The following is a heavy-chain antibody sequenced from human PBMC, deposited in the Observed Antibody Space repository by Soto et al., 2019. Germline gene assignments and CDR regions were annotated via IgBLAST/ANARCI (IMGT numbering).Heavy chain of an antibody. CDR1: GGSISSYY. CDR2: IYYSGST. D-gene: IGHD1-26*01. J-gene: IGHJ4*02. V-gene: IGHV4-59*01. CDR3: ARAKEGEHPYYFDY. Sequence: PSETLSLTCTVSGGSISSYYWSWIRQPPGKGLEWIGYIYYSGSTNYNPSLKSRVTISVDTSKNQFSLKLSSVTAADTAVYYCARAKEGEHPYYFDYWGQGTLVTVSS.